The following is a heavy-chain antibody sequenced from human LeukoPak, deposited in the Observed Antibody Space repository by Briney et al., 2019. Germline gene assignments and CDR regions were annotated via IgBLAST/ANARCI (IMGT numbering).Heavy chain of an antibody. J-gene: IGHJ5*02. CDR2: INPSGGST. CDR1: GYTFTTYY. Sequence: ASVKVSCKASGYTFTTYYMHWVRQAPGQGREWMGIINPSGGSTTYAQNFQGRVTMTRDTSTSTVYMELSSLRSDDTAVYYCARGTTEGFDPWGQGTLVTVSS. D-gene: IGHD1/OR15-1a*01. CDR3: ARGTTEGFDP. V-gene: IGHV1-46*01.